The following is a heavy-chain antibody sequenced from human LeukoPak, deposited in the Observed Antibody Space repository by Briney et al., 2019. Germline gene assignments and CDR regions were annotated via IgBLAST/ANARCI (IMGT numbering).Heavy chain of an antibody. CDR1: GFILSDYF. Sequence: GGSLRLSCAASGFILSDYFMSWIRQAPGKGGGWGGYISSSGSALYYADSVKGRFTVSRDNAKNSLNLQMSSLRVDDTAVYCGARDQGYCGSSGCIRWHDYWGQGTLVTVSS. J-gene: IGHJ4*02. V-gene: IGHV3-11*01. CDR2: ISSSGSAL. CDR3: ARDQGYCGSSGCIRWHDY. D-gene: IGHD2-2*01.